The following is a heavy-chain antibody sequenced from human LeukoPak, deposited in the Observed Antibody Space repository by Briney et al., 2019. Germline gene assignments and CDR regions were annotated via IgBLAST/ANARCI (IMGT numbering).Heavy chain of an antibody. CDR2: ISYDGSNK. J-gene: IGHJ4*02. V-gene: IGHV3-30-3*02. CDR3: AKERYSYGSMDY. CDR1: GFTFSSYA. D-gene: IGHD5-18*01. Sequence: PGGSLRLSCAASGFTFSSYAMHWVRQAPGKGLEWVAVISYDGSNKYYADSVKGRFTISRDNSKNTLYLQMNSLRAEDTAVYYCAKERYSYGSMDYWGQGTLVTVSS.